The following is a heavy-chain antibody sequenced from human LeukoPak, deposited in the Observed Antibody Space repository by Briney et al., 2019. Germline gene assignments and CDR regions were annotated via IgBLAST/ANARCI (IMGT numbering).Heavy chain of an antibody. CDR3: AGGGYGSGSLLYGMDV. J-gene: IGHJ6*02. V-gene: IGHV3-13*01. D-gene: IGHD3-10*01. CDR1: GFTFSNYD. Sequence: PGGSLRLSCAASGFTFSNYDTHWVRQATGKGLEWVSSIDAAGATYYPASVKGRLTISRENAKNSLYLQMNSLRVGDTAVYYCAGGGYGSGSLLYGMDVWGQGTTVTVSS. CDR2: IDAAGAT.